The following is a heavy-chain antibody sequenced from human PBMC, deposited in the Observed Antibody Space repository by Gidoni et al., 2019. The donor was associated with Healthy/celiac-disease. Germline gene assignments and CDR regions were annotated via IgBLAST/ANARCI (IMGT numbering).Heavy chain of an antibody. J-gene: IGHJ4*02. CDR3: AREAHYDILTGYPDY. V-gene: IGHV1-69*01. CDR2: IIPIFGTA. D-gene: IGHD3-9*01. Sequence: QVQLVQSGAEVKKPGSSVKVSCKSSGGTFSRYAISWVRQAPGQGLEWMGGIIPIFGTANSAQKFQGRVTITADESTSTAYMELSSLRSEDTAVYYCAREAHYDILTGYPDYWGQGTLVTVSA. CDR1: GGTFSRYA.